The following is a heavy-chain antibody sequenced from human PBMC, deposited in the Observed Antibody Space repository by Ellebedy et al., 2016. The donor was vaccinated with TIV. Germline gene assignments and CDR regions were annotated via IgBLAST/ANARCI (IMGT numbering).Heavy chain of an antibody. J-gene: IGHJ6*03. CDR2: ISGSGDST. CDR3: AKVREVPLYGDTHYYYMDV. V-gene: IGHV3-23*01. Sequence: GESLKISCAASGFTFSTCAMRWVRQAPGKGLERVSAISGSGDSTLYAESVKGRFTASRDNSKNTLFLQMNSLKADDTAVYYCAKVREVPLYGDTHYYYMDVWGKGTTVTVSS. D-gene: IGHD4-17*01. CDR1: GFTFSTCA.